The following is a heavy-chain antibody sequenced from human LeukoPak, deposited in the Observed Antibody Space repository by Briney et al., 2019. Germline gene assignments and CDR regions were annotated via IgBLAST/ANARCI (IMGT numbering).Heavy chain of an antibody. CDR3: ARGLGYCSGGSCYGDYYYGMDV. J-gene: IGHJ6*04. CDR1: GGTFSSYA. D-gene: IGHD2-15*01. Sequence: ASVKVSCKASGGTFSSYAISWVRQAPGQGLEWMGGIIPIFGTANYAQKFQGRVTITAGESTSTAYMELSSLRSEDTAVYYCARGLGYCSGGSCYGDYYYGMDVWGKGTTVTVSS. CDR2: IIPIFGTA. V-gene: IGHV1-69*13.